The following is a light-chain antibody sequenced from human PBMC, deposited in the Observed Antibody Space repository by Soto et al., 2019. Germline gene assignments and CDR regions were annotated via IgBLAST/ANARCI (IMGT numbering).Light chain of an antibody. CDR2: HAS. CDR1: QSVSSY. CDR3: QQHSTWPWT. V-gene: IGKV3-11*01. J-gene: IGKJ1*01. Sequence: EIVLTQSPATLSLSPGERTTLSCRASQSVSSYFAWYQQSPGQAPRLLIYHASNRATGIPARFSGSGSGTDFTLTISSLEPEDLAVYYCQQHSTWPWTFGQGTKVEIK.